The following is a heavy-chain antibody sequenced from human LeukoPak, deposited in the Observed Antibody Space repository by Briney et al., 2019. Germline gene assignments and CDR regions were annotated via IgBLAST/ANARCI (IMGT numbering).Heavy chain of an antibody. V-gene: IGHV3-64*01. CDR2: ISSNGGST. J-gene: IGHJ4*02. D-gene: IGHD4-23*01. Sequence: GGSLRLSCAASGFTFSGYAMHWVRQAPGKGLEYVSAISSNGGSTYYANSVKGRFTISRDNSKNTLYLQMGSLRAEDMAVYYCAREAYYGGNSPLDYWGQGTLVTVSS. CDR1: GFTFSGYA. CDR3: AREAYYGGNSPLDY.